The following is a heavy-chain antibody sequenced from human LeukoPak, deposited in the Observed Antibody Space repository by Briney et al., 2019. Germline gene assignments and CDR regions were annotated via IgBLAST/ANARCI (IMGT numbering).Heavy chain of an antibody. D-gene: IGHD2-15*01. V-gene: IGHV4-39*07. J-gene: IGHJ4*02. Sequence: PSETLSLTCTVSGGSISSSSYYWGWICQPPGKGLEWIGSIYYSGSTYYNPSLKSRVTISVDTSKNQSSLKLSSVTAADTAVYYCARVDLRAAYFDYWGQGTLVTVSS. CDR1: GGSISSSSYY. CDR3: ARVDLRAAYFDY. CDR2: IYYSGST.